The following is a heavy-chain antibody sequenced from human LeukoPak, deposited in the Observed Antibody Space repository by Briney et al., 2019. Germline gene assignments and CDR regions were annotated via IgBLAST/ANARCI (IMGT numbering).Heavy chain of an antibody. D-gene: IGHD3-10*02. V-gene: IGHV3-30-3*01. Sequence: GGSLRLSCAASGFTFSSYAMHWVRQAPGKGLEWVAVISYDGSIKYYADSVKGRFTVSRDISKSTLSLQMNSLRAEDTALYYCARDLSNVPGQYWGQGTLVTVSS. CDR1: GFTFSSYA. CDR3: ARDLSNVPGQY. J-gene: IGHJ4*02. CDR2: ISYDGSIK.